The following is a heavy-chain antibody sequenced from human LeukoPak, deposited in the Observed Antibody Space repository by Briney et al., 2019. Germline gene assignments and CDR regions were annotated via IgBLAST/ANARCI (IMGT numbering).Heavy chain of an antibody. Sequence: GGSLRLSCAASGFTFNSYAMHWVRQAPGKGLEWVAVVSYTGINKYYADSVKGRFTISRDNSKNTLYLQINSLRAEDTAVYYCARDPYTIVGATSYFDYWGQGTLVTVSS. CDR2: VSYTGINK. J-gene: IGHJ4*02. CDR1: GFTFNSYA. CDR3: ARDPYTIVGATSYFDY. D-gene: IGHD1-26*01. V-gene: IGHV3-30*04.